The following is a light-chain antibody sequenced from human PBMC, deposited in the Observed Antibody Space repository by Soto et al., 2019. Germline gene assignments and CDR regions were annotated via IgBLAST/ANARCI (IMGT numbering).Light chain of an antibody. V-gene: IGLV2-11*01. J-gene: IGLJ1*01. CDR1: SSDVGVYIY. CDR2: EVT. Sequence: QSALTQPRSVSGSPGQSVTISCTGTSSDVGVYIYVSWYQQHPGKAPKLMIYEVTKRPSGVPDRFSGSKSGNTASLTISGLQAEDEADYCCCSYAGDYSYVFGTGTKLTVL. CDR3: CSYAGDYSYV.